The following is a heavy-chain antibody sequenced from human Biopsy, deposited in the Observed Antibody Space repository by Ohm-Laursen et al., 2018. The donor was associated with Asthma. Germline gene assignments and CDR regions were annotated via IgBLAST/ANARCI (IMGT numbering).Heavy chain of an antibody. CDR1: GDILSSFG. D-gene: IGHD4-17*01. CDR2: VIPIYGTT. Sequence: SVKVSCKAHGDILSSFGIKWVRKAPGQGLERMGGVIPIYGTTHTAQKFQGRVTITADESTSTAYMELTSLRKEDTAVYYCARGGYYGDRRYHNGLDVWGQGTTVTVSS. V-gene: IGHV1-69*13. J-gene: IGHJ6*02. CDR3: ARGGYYGDRRYHNGLDV.